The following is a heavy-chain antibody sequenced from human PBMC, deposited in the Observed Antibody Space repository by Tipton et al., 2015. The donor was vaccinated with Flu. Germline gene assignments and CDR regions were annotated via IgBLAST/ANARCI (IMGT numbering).Heavy chain of an antibody. CDR3: ASGAVAANYYYGMDV. D-gene: IGHD6-19*01. Sequence: LRLSCTVSGGSISSSSYYWGWIRQPPGKGLEWIGSIYYSGSTYYNPSLKSRVTISVDTSKNQFSLKLSSVTAADTAVYYCASGAVAANYYYGMDVWDQGP. CDR1: GGSISSSSYY. J-gene: IGHJ6*02. CDR2: IYYSGST. V-gene: IGHV4-39*07.